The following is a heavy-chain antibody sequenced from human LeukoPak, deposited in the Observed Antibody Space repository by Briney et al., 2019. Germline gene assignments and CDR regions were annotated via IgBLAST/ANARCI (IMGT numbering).Heavy chain of an antibody. J-gene: IGHJ4*02. D-gene: IGHD6-19*01. CDR2: FDPEDGET. CDR3: ATVLYSSGWYRNLDY. V-gene: IGHV1-24*01. CDR1: GYTLTELS. Sequence: ASVKVSCKVSGYTLTELSMHWVRQAPGKGLEWMGGFDPEDGETIYAQKFQGRVTMTEDTSTDTAYMELSSLRSEDPAVSYCATVLYSSGWYRNLDYWGQGTLVTVSS.